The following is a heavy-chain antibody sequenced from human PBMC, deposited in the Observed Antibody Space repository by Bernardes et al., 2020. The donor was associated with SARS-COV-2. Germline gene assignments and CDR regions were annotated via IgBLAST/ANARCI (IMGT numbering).Heavy chain of an antibody. CDR2: IWYDGSNE. CDR3: ARGDPWGDFSGSGDVMDV. J-gene: IGHJ6*02. D-gene: IGHD2-15*01. V-gene: IGHV3-33*01. Sequence: GGSLRLSCAASGFTLSNYGMHWVRQAPGKGLEWVAVIWYDGSNEYYADSVKGRFTVSRDNSKNTLYLQMNSLRVEDTAVYYCARGDPWGDFSGSGDVMDVWGQGTTVTVSS. CDR1: GFTLSNYG.